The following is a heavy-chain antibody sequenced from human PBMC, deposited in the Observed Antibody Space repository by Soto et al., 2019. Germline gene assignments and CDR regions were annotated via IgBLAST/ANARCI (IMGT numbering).Heavy chain of an antibody. D-gene: IGHD3-9*01. CDR1: GGTFSSYA. Sequence: SVKVSCKASGGTFSSYAISWVRQAPGQGLEWMGGIIPIFGTANYAQKFQGRVTITADESTSTAYMELRSLRSEDTAVYYCARSDILTGYLNYYYGMDVWGQGTTVTVSS. V-gene: IGHV1-69*13. CDR2: IIPIFGTA. J-gene: IGHJ6*02. CDR3: ARSDILTGYLNYYYGMDV.